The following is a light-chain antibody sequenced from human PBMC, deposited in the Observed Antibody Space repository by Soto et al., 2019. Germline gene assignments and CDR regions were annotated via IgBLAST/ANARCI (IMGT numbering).Light chain of an antibody. CDR2: EVN. V-gene: IGLV2-14*01. Sequence: QSALAQPASVSGSPGQSITISCTGTTSDVGRPNYVSWYQQRPDNAPKLLIYEVNHRPSGVSNRFSGSKSGNTASLTISGLQAEDEADYYCSSYTSTSTLEVFGTGTKVTVL. CDR1: TSDVGRPNY. J-gene: IGLJ1*01. CDR3: SSYTSTSTLEV.